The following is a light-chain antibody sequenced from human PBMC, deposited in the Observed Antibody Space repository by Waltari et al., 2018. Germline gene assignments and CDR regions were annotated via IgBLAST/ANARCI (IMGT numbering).Light chain of an antibody. V-gene: IGKV1-5*03. Sequence: DIQMTQSPSTLSASVGDRDTISCRAGQNVGTWLAWYQQKLGKAHKLLIYVASSLESGVPSRIGGSGSGKEFTLTISSLQPDDSASYSCQHYSSFSTFGQGTKV. CDR1: QNVGTW. CDR2: VAS. J-gene: IGKJ2*01. CDR3: QHYSSFST.